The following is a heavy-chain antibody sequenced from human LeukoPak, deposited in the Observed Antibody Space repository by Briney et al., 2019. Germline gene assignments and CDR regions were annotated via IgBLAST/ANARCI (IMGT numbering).Heavy chain of an antibody. D-gene: IGHD1-1*01. CDR2: NSYSGHT. CDR1: GVSISSYY. CDR3: ARVGNGNVHY. V-gene: IGHV4-59*01. J-gene: IGHJ4*02. Sequence: SETLSLTCTVSGVSISSYYRSWIRQPPGKGLEWIGYNSYSGHTNYTPSLKRGVTISVDTSKNHFSLSLSSVSAADTALYYCARVGNGNVHYWGEGALVTVSP.